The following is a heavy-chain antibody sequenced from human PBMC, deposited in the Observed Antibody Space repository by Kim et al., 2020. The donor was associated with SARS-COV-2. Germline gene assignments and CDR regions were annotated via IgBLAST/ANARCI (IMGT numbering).Heavy chain of an antibody. CDR1: GYTFTSYH. J-gene: IGHJ6*03. Sequence: ASVKVSCKASGYTFTSYHINWVRQATGQGLEWMGWMNPNSGNTGYAQKFQGRVTMTRNTSINTAYMELSSLRSEDTAVYYCAGATALNSSSWYGGGYYYYYYMDVGGKGPTFTVPS. CDR2: MNPNSGNT. V-gene: IGHV1-8*01. D-gene: IGHD6-13*01. CDR3: AGATALNSSSWYGGGYYYYYYMDV.